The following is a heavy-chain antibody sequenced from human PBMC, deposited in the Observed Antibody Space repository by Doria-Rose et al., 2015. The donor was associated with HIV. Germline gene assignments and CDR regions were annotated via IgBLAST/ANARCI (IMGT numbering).Heavy chain of an antibody. CDR2: LSWDSGSK. D-gene: IGHD3-3*01. Sequence: VQLQESGGGLVQPGRSLRLSCVGSGFSFESYAMHWVRLAPGKGLEWVAGLSWDSGSKGNADSVEGRFTISRDNAKKSVYLEMRSLRPEGTAFYYCAKAPIIGPKYYFYMDVWGKGTSVTVSS. CDR1: GFSFESYA. J-gene: IGHJ6*03. V-gene: IGHV3-9*01. CDR3: AKAPIIGPKYYFYMDV.